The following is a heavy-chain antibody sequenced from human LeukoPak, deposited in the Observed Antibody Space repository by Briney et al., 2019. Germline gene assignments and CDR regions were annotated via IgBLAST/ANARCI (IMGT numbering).Heavy chain of an antibody. D-gene: IGHD3-22*01. CDR1: GFTFSSYA. V-gene: IGHV3-23*01. CDR3: AKDWGYYYDSSGYYHFDS. Sequence: GGSLRLSCAASGFTFSSYAMSWVRQAPGKGLEWVSAMSGSGGSSYYADSVKGRFSTSRDNSKNTLYLQMNSLRADDTAVYYCAKDWGYYYDSSGYYHFDSWGQGTLVTVSS. J-gene: IGHJ5*01. CDR2: MSGSGGSS.